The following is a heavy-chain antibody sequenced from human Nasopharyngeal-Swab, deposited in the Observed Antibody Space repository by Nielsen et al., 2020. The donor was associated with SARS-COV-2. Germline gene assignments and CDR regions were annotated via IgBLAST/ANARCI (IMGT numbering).Heavy chain of an antibody. J-gene: IGHJ6*02. D-gene: IGHD3-22*01. CDR3: ASLFSSGNNDGYYYYGMDV. CDR1: GFILSDQY. V-gene: IGHV3-23*01. CDR2: ISGSTAST. Sequence: GGSLRLSCSVSGFILSDQYMAWVRQAPGKGLEWVSGISGSTASTNYADPVKGRFTISRDNSKNTLYLQMNSLRAEDTAVYYCASLFSSGNNDGYYYYGMDVWGQGTTVTVSS.